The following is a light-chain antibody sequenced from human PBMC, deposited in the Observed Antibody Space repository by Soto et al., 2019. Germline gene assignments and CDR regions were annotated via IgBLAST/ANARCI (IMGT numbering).Light chain of an antibody. J-gene: IGKJ1*01. Sequence: DIQMTQSPSSLSASVGDRVTITCRASQNIDSYLNWYQQRPGKAPKLLIHDASSLQSGVPSRVSGSGSGTDFALNINSLQPEDFATIYCQQTYSTPWTFGQGTKVEIK. CDR1: QNIDSY. CDR2: DAS. CDR3: QQTYSTPWT. V-gene: IGKV1-39*01.